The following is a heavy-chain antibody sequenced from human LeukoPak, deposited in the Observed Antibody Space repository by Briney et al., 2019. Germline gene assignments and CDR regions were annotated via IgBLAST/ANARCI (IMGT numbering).Heavy chain of an antibody. V-gene: IGHV1-69*04. CDR3: ARGTSRYQLLQEYFQH. Sequence: SVKVSCKASGGTFSSYAISWVRQAPGQGLEWMGRIIPILGIANYAQKFQGRVTITADKSTSTAYMELSSLRSEDTAVYYCARGTSRYQLLQEYFQHWGQGTLVTVSS. CDR2: IIPILGIA. J-gene: IGHJ1*01. CDR1: GGTFSSYA. D-gene: IGHD2-2*01.